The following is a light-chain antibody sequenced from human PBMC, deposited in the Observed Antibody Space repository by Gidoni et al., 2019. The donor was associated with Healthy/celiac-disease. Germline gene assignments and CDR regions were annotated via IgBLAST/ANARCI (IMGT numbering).Light chain of an antibody. V-gene: IGKV1-39*01. CDR1: QSISSY. CDR2: AAS. Sequence: DIQMTQSPSSLSASVGDRVTITCQASQSISSYLNWYQKKPGKAPKLLIYAASSLQSGVPSRFSGIGSGTDFTLTISSLQPEYFATYYCQHSYSTPLTFGGGTKVEIK. J-gene: IGKJ4*01. CDR3: QHSYSTPLT.